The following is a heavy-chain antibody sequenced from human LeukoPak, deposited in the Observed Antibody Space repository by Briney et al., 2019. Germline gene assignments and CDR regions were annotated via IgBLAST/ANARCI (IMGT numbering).Heavy chain of an antibody. J-gene: IGHJ4*02. CDR2: ISSSSSYI. CDR1: GFTFSSYS. CDR3: ARDLDRQYSSGPYPEYFDY. D-gene: IGHD6-19*01. V-gene: IGHV3-21*01. Sequence: GGSLRLSCAASGFTFSSYSMNWVRQAPGKGLEWVSSISSSSSYIYYADSVKGRFTISRDNAKNSLYLQMDSLRAEDTAVYYCARDLDRQYSSGPYPEYFDYWGQGTLVTVSS.